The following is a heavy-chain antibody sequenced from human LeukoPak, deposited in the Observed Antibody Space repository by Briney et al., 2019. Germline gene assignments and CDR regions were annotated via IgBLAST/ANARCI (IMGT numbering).Heavy chain of an antibody. J-gene: IGHJ5*02. CDR2: INSDGSST. Sequence: GGSLRLSCAASGFTFSSYWMHWVRQAPGKGLVWVSRINSDGSSTSYADSVKGRFTISRDNAKNTLYLQMNSLRAEDTAVYYCARDARSCRAETGFDPWGQGTLVTVSS. D-gene: IGHD6-13*01. V-gene: IGHV3-74*01. CDR1: GFTFSSYW. CDR3: ARDARSCRAETGFDP.